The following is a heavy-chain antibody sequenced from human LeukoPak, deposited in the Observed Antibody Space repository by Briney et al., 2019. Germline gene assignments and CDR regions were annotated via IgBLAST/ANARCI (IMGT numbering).Heavy chain of an antibody. CDR3: ARWARYCSSGSCYSWFDP. V-gene: IGHV3-11*06. D-gene: IGHD2-15*01. CDR1: GFTFSDYY. J-gene: IGHJ5*02. CDR2: ISSSSSYT. Sequence: PGGSLRLSCAASGFTFSDYYMSWIRQAPGKGLEWVSYISSSSSYTNYADSVKGRFTISRDNAKNSLYLQMNSLRVDDTAVYYCARWARYCSSGSCYSWFDPWGQGTLVTVSS.